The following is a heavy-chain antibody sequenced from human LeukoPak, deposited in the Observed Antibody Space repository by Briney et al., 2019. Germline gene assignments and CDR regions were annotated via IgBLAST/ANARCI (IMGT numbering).Heavy chain of an antibody. D-gene: IGHD1-26*01. Sequence: PSETLSLTCTVSGGSISSYYWSWIRQPPGKGLEWIGYIYYSGSTNYNPSLKSRVTISVVTSKNQFSLKLSSVTAADTAVYYCARAAGLSGSYFFDYWGQGTLVTVSS. V-gene: IGHV4-59*01. J-gene: IGHJ4*02. CDR3: ARAAGLSGSYFFDY. CDR1: GGSISSYY. CDR2: IYYSGST.